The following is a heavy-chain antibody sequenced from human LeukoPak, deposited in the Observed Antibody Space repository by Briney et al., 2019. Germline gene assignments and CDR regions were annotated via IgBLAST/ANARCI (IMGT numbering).Heavy chain of an antibody. Sequence: ASVKVSCKASGGTFSSYAISWVRQAPGQGLEWMGGIIPIFGTANYAQKFQGRVTITADESTRTAYMELSSLRSEDTAVYYCARDPIRYCSGGSCYAGLAFDIWGQGTMVTVSS. J-gene: IGHJ3*02. CDR2: IIPIFGTA. D-gene: IGHD2-15*01. V-gene: IGHV1-69*13. CDR1: GGTFSSYA. CDR3: ARDPIRYCSGGSCYAGLAFDI.